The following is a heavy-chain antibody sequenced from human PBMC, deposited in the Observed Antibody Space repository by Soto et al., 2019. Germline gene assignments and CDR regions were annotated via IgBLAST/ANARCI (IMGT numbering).Heavy chain of an antibody. CDR1: GGTFSSYA. V-gene: IGHV1-69*12. J-gene: IGHJ3*02. Sequence: QVQLVQSGAEVKKPGSSVKVSCKASGGTFSSYAISWVRQAPGQGLEWMGGIIPIFGTANYAQKFQGRVTISEDESTSTAYTELRSLRSEDTAVYYCAIIVATIRTLAFDIWGQGTMVTVSS. CDR2: IIPIFGTA. D-gene: IGHD5-12*01. CDR3: AIIVATIRTLAFDI.